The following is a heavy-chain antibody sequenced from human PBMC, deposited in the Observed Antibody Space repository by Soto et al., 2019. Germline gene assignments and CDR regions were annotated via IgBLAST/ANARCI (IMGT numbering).Heavy chain of an antibody. CDR3: AASCVGCGGFNYYGMDV. V-gene: IGHV4-31*03. CDR1: GGSISGGGYY. J-gene: IGHJ6*02. D-gene: IGHD2-21*01. Sequence: QVQLQESGPGLVKPSQTLSLTCTVSGGSISGGGYYWNWIRQHPGKCLEWIGYIYYSGTTYYNPSLKSRVTISVDTSKNQFSLKLSSVTAADTAVYYCAASCVGCGGFNYYGMDVWGQGTTVTVSS. CDR2: IYYSGTT.